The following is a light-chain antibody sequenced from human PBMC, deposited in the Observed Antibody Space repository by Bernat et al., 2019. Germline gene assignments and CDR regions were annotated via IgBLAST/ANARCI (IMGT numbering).Light chain of an antibody. CDR3: QKLNSYPLT. Sequence: DIQMPQSPSSVSASVGDRVTITCRASQGISSWLAWYQQKSGKAPKLLIYAASTLQGGVPSRFSGSGSGTDFTLTINSLQPEDFATYYCQKLNSYPLTFGGGTKVEIK. CDR1: QGISSW. V-gene: IGKV1-12*01. J-gene: IGKJ4*01. CDR2: AAS.